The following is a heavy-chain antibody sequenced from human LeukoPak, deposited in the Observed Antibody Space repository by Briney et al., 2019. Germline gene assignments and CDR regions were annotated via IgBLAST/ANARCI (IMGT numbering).Heavy chain of an antibody. CDR3: ARAGSYRFDY. D-gene: IGHD3-16*02. V-gene: IGHV3-74*01. Sequence: PGGSLKLSCAASGFTFSNYWMHWVRQAPGKGLVWISRINTDGSSVNYADSVKGRFTICRDDANNTLYLHMYSLRVEDTAIYYCARAGSYRFDYWGQGTLVTVSS. CDR1: GFTFSNYW. CDR2: INTDGSSV. J-gene: IGHJ4*02.